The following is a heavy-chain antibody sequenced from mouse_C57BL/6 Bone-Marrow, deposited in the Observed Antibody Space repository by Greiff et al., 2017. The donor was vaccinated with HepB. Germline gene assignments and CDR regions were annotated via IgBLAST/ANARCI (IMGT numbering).Heavy chain of an antibody. J-gene: IGHJ1*03. CDR2: FHPYNDDT. D-gene: IGHD2-4*01. CDR1: GYTFTTYP. CDR3: ARRYYDYAYWYFDV. V-gene: IGHV1-47*01. Sequence: VQLLESGAELVKPGASVKMSCKASGYTFTTYPMEWVKQNHGKSLEWIGNFHPYNDDTKYNEKFKGKATLTVEKSSSTVYLELSRLTSDDSAVYYCARRYYDYAYWYFDVWGTGTTVTVSS.